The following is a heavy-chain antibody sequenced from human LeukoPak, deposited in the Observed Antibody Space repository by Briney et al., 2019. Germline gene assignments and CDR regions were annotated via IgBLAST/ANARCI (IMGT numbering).Heavy chain of an antibody. CDR1: GFTFSSYG. J-gene: IGHJ3*02. CDR2: ISYDGSNK. CDR3: AKVIGYSSGWYFYSSDAFDI. V-gene: IGHV3-30*18. D-gene: IGHD6-19*01. Sequence: GGSLRLSCAASGFTFSSYGMHWVRQAPGKGLEWVAVISYDGSNKYYADSVKGRFTISRDNSKNTLYLQMNSLRAEDTAVFFCAKVIGYSSGWYFYSSDAFDIWGQGTMVTVSS.